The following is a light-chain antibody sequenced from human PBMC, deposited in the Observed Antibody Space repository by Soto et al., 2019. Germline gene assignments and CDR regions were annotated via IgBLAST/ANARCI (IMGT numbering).Light chain of an antibody. J-gene: IGKJ1*01. CDR2: PAS. Sequence: DIQMTQSPSTLSASVRDRVTITCRASQGISSCLAWYQQKPGRAPKLLISPASSSQIGVPSRFSGSGSGTEFTLTISSLQPDDFATYYCQYYKEASTFGQGTRLEIK. V-gene: IGKV1-5*03. CDR1: QGISSC. CDR3: QYYKEAST.